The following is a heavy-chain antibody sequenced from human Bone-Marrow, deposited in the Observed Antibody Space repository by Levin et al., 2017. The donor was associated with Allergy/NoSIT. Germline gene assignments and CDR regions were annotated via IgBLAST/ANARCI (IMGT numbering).Heavy chain of an antibody. D-gene: IGHD6-6*01. J-gene: IGHJ5*02. CDR2: ISYDEKNK. CDR3: ARDKVTSRHYNWFDP. CDR1: GFIFSAYD. V-gene: IGHV3-30*04. Sequence: PGGSLRLSCAASGFIFSAYDMHWVRQAPGKGLEWVALISYDEKNKYYADSVKGRFTISRDTSRNTLYLQMNSLRPEDTSVYYCARDKVTSRHYNWFDPWGQGTLVTVSS.